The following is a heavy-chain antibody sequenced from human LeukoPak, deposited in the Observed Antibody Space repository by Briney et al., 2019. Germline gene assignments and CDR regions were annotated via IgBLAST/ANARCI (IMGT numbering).Heavy chain of an antibody. CDR2: INPSGGST. J-gene: IGHJ6*03. Sequence: GASVKVSCKASGYTFTNYAMNWVRQAPGQGLEWMGIINPSGGSTSYAQKFQGRVTMTRDTSTSTVYMELSSLRSEDTAVYYCARVGYCSSTSCPKATYYYYYMDVWGKGTTVTVSS. D-gene: IGHD2-2*01. CDR3: ARVGYCSSTSCPKATYYYYYMDV. V-gene: IGHV1-46*01. CDR1: GYTFTNYA.